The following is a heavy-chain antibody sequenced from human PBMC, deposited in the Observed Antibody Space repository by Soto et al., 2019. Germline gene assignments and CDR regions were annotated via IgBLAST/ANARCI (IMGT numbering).Heavy chain of an antibody. J-gene: IGHJ5*02. V-gene: IGHV4-59*01. D-gene: IGHD4-17*01. CDR3: ARLTYGDYLNWFDP. CDR1: GGSISSYY. CDR2: IYYSGST. Sequence: SETLSLTCTVSGGSISSYYWGWIRQPPGKGLEWIGYIYYSGSTNYNPSLKSRVTISVDTSKNQFSLKLSSVTAADTAVYYCARLTYGDYLNWFDPWGQGTLVTVSS.